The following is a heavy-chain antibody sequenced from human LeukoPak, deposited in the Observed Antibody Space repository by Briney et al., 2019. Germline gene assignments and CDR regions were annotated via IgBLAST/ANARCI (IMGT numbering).Heavy chain of an antibody. V-gene: IGHV5-51*01. D-gene: IGHD2-2*01. Sequence: GESLKISCKGSGYSFTSYWIGWVRQMPGKGLEWMGIIYPGDSDTRYSPSFQGQVTISADKSISTAYLQWSNLKASDTAMYYCARRYCSSTSCSRTHAFDIWGQGTMVTVSS. J-gene: IGHJ3*02. CDR3: ARRYCSSTSCSRTHAFDI. CDR1: GYSFTSYW. CDR2: IYPGDSDT.